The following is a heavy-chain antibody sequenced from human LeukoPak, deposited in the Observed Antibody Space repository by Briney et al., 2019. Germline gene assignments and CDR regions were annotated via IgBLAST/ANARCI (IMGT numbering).Heavy chain of an antibody. CDR2: IYYSGMT. Sequence: SETLSLTCTVSGGSISSYYWSWIRQPPGKGLEWVGYIYYSGMTNYNPSLKSRVTISLDTSKNQFSLKLSSVTAADTAVYYCASADYDDYYIDFWGQGTLVTVSS. J-gene: IGHJ4*02. CDR1: GGSISSYY. D-gene: IGHD4-17*01. V-gene: IGHV4-59*01. CDR3: ASADYDDYYIDF.